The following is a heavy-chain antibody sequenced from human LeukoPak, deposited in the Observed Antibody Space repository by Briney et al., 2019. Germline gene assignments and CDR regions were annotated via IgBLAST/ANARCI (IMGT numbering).Heavy chain of an antibody. Sequence: GSLRLSCAPSGFIFSDYWFHWVRQTPGQGLVWVAAINRDGTGTSHADSERGRFTVSRDNAKNTLYLQLNSLRADDTAVYYCARGLSYAVAYGDYWGQGTLVTVSS. V-gene: IGHV3-74*01. CDR2: INRDGTGT. D-gene: IGHD6-19*01. J-gene: IGHJ4*02. CDR3: ARGLSYAVAYGDY. CDR1: GFIFSDYW.